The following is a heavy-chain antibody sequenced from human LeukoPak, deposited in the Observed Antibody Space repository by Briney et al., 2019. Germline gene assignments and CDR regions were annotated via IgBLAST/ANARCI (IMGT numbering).Heavy chain of an antibody. V-gene: IGHV4-59*01. J-gene: IGHJ4*02. Sequence: SETLSLTCTVSGGSISSYYWSWIRQPPGKGLEWIGYIYYSGSTNYNPSLKSRVTISVDTSKNQFSLKLSSVTAADTAVYYCARDRHLRLPLDYWGQGTLVTVSS. D-gene: IGHD2-21*02. CDR1: GGSISSYY. CDR2: IYYSGST. CDR3: ARDRHLRLPLDY.